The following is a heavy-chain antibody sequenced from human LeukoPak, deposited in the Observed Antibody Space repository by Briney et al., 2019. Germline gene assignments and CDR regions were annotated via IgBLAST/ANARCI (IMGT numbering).Heavy chain of an antibody. CDR1: GFTFSSLA. V-gene: IGHV3-23*01. J-gene: IGHJ4*02. Sequence: GGSLRLSCAASGFTFSSLAMNWVRQAQGKGLTCVSAISGSGGSTSYADSVKGRFTISRDNSKNTLYLQMNGLRAEDTAVYYCAKGPRSLIRPYWGQGTLVTVSS. CDR2: ISGSGGST. CDR3: AKGPRSLIRPY. D-gene: IGHD3-16*01.